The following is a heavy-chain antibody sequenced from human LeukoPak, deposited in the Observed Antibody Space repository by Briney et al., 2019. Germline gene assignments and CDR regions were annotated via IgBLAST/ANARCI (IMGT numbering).Heavy chain of an antibody. J-gene: IGHJ4*02. CDR3: AKRITIFGVVYFDY. Sequence: ASVKVSCKDSGYTFTSYDINWVRQATGQGLEWMGWMNPNSGNTGYAQKFQGRVTMTRNTSISTAYMELSSLRSEDTAVYYCAKRITIFGVVYFDYWGQGTLVTVSS. CDR1: GYTFTSYD. V-gene: IGHV1-8*01. CDR2: MNPNSGNT. D-gene: IGHD3-3*01.